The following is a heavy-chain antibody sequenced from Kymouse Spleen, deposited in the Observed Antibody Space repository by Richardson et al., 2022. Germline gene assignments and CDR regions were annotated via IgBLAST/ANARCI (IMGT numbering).Heavy chain of an antibody. CDR1: GGSISSSNW. CDR2: IYHSGST. Sequence: QVQLQESGPGLVKPSGTLSLTCAVSGGSISSSNWWSWVRQPPGKGLEWIGEIYHSGSTNYNPSLKSRVTISVDKSKNQFSLKLSSVTAADTAVYYCARDGPCITMVRGVTPTTLTTGAREPWSPSPQ. CDR3: ARDGPCITMVRGVTPTTLTT. D-gene: IGHD3-10*01. V-gene: IGHV4-4*02. J-gene: IGHJ4*02.